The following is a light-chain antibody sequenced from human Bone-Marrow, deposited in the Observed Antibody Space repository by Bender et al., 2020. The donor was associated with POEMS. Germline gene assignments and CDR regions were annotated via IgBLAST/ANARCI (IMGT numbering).Light chain of an antibody. J-gene: IGLJ2*01. CDR3: SSYTSSSTRLV. V-gene: IGLV2-14*02. Sequence: QSALTQPAFVSGSPGQSITISCTGTSNNVGSYNLVSWYQQHPGKAPKLIIYEVSKRPSGVSDRFSGSKSGNTASLTISALQAEDEADYYCSSYTSSSTRLVFGGGTKLTVL. CDR2: EVS. CDR1: SNNVGSYNL.